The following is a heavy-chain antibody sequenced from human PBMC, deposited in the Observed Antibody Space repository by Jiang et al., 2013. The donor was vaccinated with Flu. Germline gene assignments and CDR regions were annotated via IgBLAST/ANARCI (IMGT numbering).Heavy chain of an antibody. CDR1: GGSIRSYF. V-gene: IGHV4-59*01. J-gene: IGHJ4*02. Sequence: GPGLVKPSETLSLTCSVSGGSIRSYFWSWIRQRPGKGLEWIGYVYESEDSHYTRSLESRVTMSLDRSRNQFSLKLDSVTAADTAVYYCARGTEDFRNGWGSDYFYDYWGRGILVTVSS. CDR2: VYESEDS. CDR3: ARGTEDFRNGWGSDYFYDY. D-gene: IGHD3-16*01.